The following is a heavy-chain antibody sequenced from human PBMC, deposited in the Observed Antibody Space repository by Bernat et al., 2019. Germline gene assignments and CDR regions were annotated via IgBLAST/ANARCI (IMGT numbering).Heavy chain of an antibody. Sequence: EVQLVESGGGLVQPGRSLRLSCAASGFTFDDYAMHWVRQAPGKGLEWVSGISWISGSIGYADSVKGRFTISSDNAKNSLYLQMNSLRAEDTALFYCAKDYSSSSCDARFDYWGQGTLVTVSS. CDR1: GFTFDDYA. D-gene: IGHD6-6*01. CDR2: ISWISGSI. V-gene: IGHV3-9*01. CDR3: AKDYSSSSCDARFDY. J-gene: IGHJ4*02.